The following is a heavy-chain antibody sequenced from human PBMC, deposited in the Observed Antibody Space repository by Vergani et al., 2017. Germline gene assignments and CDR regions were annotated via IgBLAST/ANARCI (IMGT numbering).Heavy chain of an antibody. J-gene: IGHJ4*02. CDR2: ISYDGSNK. CDR1: GFTFSSYG. D-gene: IGHD2-8*01. CDR3: AKDLKGVCFDY. V-gene: IGHV3-30*18. Sequence: QVQLVESGGGVVQPGRSLRLSCAASGFTFSSYGMRWVRQAPGKGLEWVAVISYDGSNKYYADSVKGRFTISRDNSKNTLYLQMNSLRAEDTAVYYCAKDLKGVCFDYWGQGTLVAVSA.